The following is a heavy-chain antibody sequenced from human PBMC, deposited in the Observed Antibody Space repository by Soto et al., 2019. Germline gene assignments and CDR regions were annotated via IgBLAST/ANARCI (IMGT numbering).Heavy chain of an antibody. CDR1: GFTFSSYA. CDR3: AKDRGVVIARSPGPLDY. Sequence: EVQLLESGGGLVQPGGSLRLSCAASGFTFSSYAMSWVRQAPGKGLEWVSAISGSGGSTYYADSVKGRFTISRDNSKNTLYRQMNSLRAEDTAVYYCAKDRGVVIARSPGPLDYWGQGTLVTVSS. V-gene: IGHV3-23*01. D-gene: IGHD2-21*01. CDR2: ISGSGGST. J-gene: IGHJ4*02.